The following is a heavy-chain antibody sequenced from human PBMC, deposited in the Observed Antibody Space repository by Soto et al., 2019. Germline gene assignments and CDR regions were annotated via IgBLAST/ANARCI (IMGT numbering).Heavy chain of an antibody. Sequence: GGSLRLSCAASGFTFSSYAMSWVRQAPGKGLEWVSAISGSGGSTYYADSVKGRFTISRDNSKNTLYLQMNSLRAEDTAVYYCAKDCSSWCDYGDYGLTNWGQGTLVTVSS. CDR1: GFTFSSYA. CDR2: ISGSGGST. D-gene: IGHD4-17*01. CDR3: AKDCSSWCDYGDYGLTN. J-gene: IGHJ4*02. V-gene: IGHV3-23*01.